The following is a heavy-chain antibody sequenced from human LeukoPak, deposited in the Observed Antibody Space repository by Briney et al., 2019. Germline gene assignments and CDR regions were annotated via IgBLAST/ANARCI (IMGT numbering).Heavy chain of an antibody. CDR1: GGSFSGYY. J-gene: IGHJ3*02. CDR3: ARHEDYSSGWYYGAFDI. CDR2: INHSGST. Sequence: SETLSLTCAVYGGSFSGYYWSWIRQPPGKGLEWIGEINHSGSTNYNPSLKSRVTISVDTSKNQFSLKLSSVTAADTAVYYCARHEDYSSGWYYGAFDIWGQGTMVTVSS. V-gene: IGHV4-34*01. D-gene: IGHD6-19*01.